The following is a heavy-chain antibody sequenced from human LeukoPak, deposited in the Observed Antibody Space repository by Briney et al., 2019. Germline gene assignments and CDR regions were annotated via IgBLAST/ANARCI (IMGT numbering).Heavy chain of an antibody. CDR1: GFTISDNA. D-gene: IGHD3-22*01. CDR3: AKDRWSSGLFDY. Sequence: GALRLSCAASGFTISDNAMHWVRQAPGKGLEWVAVISYDGSNKYYADSVKGRFTISRDNSKNTLYLQMNSLRAEDTAVYYCAKDRWSSGLFDYWGQGTLVTVSS. V-gene: IGHV3-30*04. J-gene: IGHJ4*02. CDR2: ISYDGSNK.